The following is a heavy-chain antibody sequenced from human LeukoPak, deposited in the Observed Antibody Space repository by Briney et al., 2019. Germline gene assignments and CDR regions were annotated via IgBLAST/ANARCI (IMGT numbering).Heavy chain of an antibody. D-gene: IGHD1-26*01. J-gene: IGHJ4*02. CDR3: ASTGSYRFDY. V-gene: IGHV3-48*02. CDR1: GFTFSSDS. CDR2: ITASGTAM. Sequence: GGSLRLSGAASGFTFSSDSVNWVRQAPGKVLEWVSHITASGTAMFYADSLKGRFTISRDNAKDSLYLQMNSLRDEDTAVYYCASTGSYRFDYWGQGTLVTVSS.